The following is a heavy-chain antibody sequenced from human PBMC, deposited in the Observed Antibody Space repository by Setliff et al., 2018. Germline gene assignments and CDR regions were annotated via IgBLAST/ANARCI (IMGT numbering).Heavy chain of an antibody. CDR3: ARDGYFDPHYYYGVDA. J-gene: IGHJ6*02. CDR2: ISSSSSYI. Sequence: GGSLRLSCTASGFTFSTYTMNWVRQAPGKGLEWVSSISSSSSYIFYADSVKGRFTISRDNAKNSMHLQMNSLTAEDTAVYYCARDGYFDPHYYYGVDAWGQGTTVTVSS. V-gene: IGHV3-21*06. CDR1: GFTFSTYT. D-gene: IGHD3-9*01.